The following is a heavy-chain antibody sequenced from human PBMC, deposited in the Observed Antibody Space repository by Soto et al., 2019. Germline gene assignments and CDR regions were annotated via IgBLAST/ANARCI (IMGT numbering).Heavy chain of an antibody. CDR2: VNHSGTT. CDR3: ARGIGYCSSINCYSSRRLRFDS. CDR1: GGSFSGYY. Sequence: SETLSLTCAVYGGSFSGYYWSWIRQSPEKGLEWIGEVNHSGTTYYNPSLKTRVTISVHTPKNQFSLKMSSVTAADTAVYYCARGIGYCSSINCYSSRRLRFDSWGQGTLVTVSS. V-gene: IGHV4-34*01. J-gene: IGHJ4*02. D-gene: IGHD2-2*01.